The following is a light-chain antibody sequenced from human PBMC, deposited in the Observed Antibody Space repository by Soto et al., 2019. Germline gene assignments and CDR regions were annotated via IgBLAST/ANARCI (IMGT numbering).Light chain of an antibody. Sequence: EIVLTQSPGTLSFSPGERATLSCRASQSVSSSYLAWYQQKPGQAPRLLIYGASSRATGIPDRFSGSGSGTDFTLTISRLDPEDFAVYYCQQYGGSTGTFGQGTKVEIK. CDR2: GAS. J-gene: IGKJ1*01. CDR1: QSVSSSY. CDR3: QQYGGSTGT. V-gene: IGKV3-20*01.